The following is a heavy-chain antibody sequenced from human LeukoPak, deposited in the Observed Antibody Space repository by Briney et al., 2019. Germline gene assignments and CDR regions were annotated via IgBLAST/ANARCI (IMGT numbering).Heavy chain of an antibody. D-gene: IGHD3-10*01. J-gene: IGHJ5*02. CDR3: ARDPSGYGSGSYYYNWFDL. CDR2: INWNGGST. V-gene: IGHV3-20*04. CDR1: GFTFDDYG. Sequence: GGSLRLSCAASGFTFDDYGMSWVRHAPGKGLEWVSGINWNGGSTVYADCVKGRFTIYREKAKNYLYLQMNSLRAEDTALYYCARDPSGYGSGSYYYNWFDLWGQGTLVTVSS.